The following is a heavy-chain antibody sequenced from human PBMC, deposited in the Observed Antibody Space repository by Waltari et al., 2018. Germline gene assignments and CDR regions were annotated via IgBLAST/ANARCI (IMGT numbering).Heavy chain of an antibody. Sequence: QVQLQESGPGLVKPSQTLSLTCTVSGGSISSGTYYWSWIRQPAGQGLEWIGHIYTNGNTNYTPLLKSRVTRSRDTSKNQFSLNLSSVTAADTAVYYCARQGSYNYVGGSYRYSLGYWGQGTLVTGSS. J-gene: IGHJ4*02. CDR3: ARQGSYNYVGGSYRYSLGY. D-gene: IGHD3-16*02. V-gene: IGHV4-61*09. CDR2: IYTNGNT. CDR1: GGSISSGTYY.